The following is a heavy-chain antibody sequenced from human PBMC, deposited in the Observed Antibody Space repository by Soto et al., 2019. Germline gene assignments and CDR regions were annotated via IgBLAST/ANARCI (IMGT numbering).Heavy chain of an antibody. J-gene: IGHJ4*02. Sequence: GGSLRLSCAASGFTFSSYAMHWVRQAPGKGLEYVSAISSNGGSTYYANSVKGRFTISRDNSKNTLYLQMGSLRAEDMAVYYCARDGYCSSTSCSQGYSYGYGSFDYWAREPWSPSPQ. CDR1: GFTFSSYA. D-gene: IGHD2-2*03. CDR3: ARDGYCSSTSCSQGYSYGYGSFDY. V-gene: IGHV3-64*01. CDR2: ISSNGGST.